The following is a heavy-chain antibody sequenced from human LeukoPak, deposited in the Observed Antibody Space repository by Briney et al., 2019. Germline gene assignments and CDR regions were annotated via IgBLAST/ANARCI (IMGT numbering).Heavy chain of an antibody. V-gene: IGHV4-31*03. Sequence: PPDILCLPCTVSGDSISSGGYCWSWIRQHPGECLEWIGYIYYRGSTYYNPSLKSRVTISVDTSKNQFSLKLSSVTAADTAVYYCARESHYDILTGYYWVAGMDVWGKGTTVTVSS. CDR1: GDSISSGGYC. CDR3: ARESHYDILTGYYWVAGMDV. D-gene: IGHD3-9*01. CDR2: IYYRGST. J-gene: IGHJ6*04.